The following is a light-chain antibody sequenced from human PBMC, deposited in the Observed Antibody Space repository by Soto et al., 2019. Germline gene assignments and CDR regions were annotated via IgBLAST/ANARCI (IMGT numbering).Light chain of an antibody. Sequence: EVVLTQSPGTLSLSPGERATLSCRASQSVSSNFLAWYQQRPGQAPRLLIYSASSRANGIPDRFSGGGPGTDFTLTINRLEPEDFAVYYCQQYGSSPYTFGQGTKLEMK. CDR3: QQYGSSPYT. J-gene: IGKJ2*01. CDR2: SAS. CDR1: QSVSSNF. V-gene: IGKV3-20*01.